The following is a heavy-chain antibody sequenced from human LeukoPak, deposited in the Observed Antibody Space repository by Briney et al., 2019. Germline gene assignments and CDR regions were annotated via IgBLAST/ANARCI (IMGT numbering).Heavy chain of an antibody. V-gene: IGHV3-23*01. Sequence: GGSLRLSCAASGFTFSSYAMSWVRQAPGKGLEWVSAISGSGGSTYYADSVKGRFTISRVNSKNTLYLQMNSLRAEDTAVYYCAKDEGGYYGAFDYWGQGTLVTVSS. CDR1: GFTFSSYA. D-gene: IGHD3-10*01. CDR3: AKDEGGYYGAFDY. J-gene: IGHJ4*02. CDR2: ISGSGGST.